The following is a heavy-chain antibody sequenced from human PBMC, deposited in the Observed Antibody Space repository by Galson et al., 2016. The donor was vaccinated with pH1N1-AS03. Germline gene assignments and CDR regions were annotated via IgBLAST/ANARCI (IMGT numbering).Heavy chain of an antibody. D-gene: IGHD2-15*01. CDR1: GFTFDDYA. V-gene: IGHV3-9*01. CDR3: AKSPGYCSAGSCSDQGYFDY. Sequence: SLRLSCAGSGFTFDDYAMHWVRQAPGKGLEWISGIRWNSGTIGYTDSVKGRFTLSRDNGKNSLYRQMNSLRAEDTALYYCAKSPGYCSAGSCSDQGYFDYWGQGTLVTVSS. J-gene: IGHJ4*02. CDR2: IRWNSGTI.